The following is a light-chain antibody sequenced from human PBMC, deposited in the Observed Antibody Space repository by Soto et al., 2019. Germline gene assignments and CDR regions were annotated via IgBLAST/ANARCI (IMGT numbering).Light chain of an antibody. CDR2: TTN. CDR1: SGSISTNYY. J-gene: IGLJ3*02. Sequence: QAVVTQEPSFSVSPGGTVTLTCGLSSGSISTNYYPSWYQQTPGRPLRTLIYTTNTRSSGVPARFSGSILGNKAALTITGVQADDESDYYCALYMGGGTWVFGGGTKLTVL. CDR3: ALYMGGGTWV. V-gene: IGLV8-61*01.